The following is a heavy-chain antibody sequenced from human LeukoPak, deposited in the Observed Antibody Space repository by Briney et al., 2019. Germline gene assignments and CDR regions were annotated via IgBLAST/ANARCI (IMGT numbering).Heavy chain of an antibody. D-gene: IGHD3-10*01. CDR2: INLDGSER. Sequence: GGSLRLSCAASGFTFSGHSMTWVRQAPGKGLEWVANINLDGSERFYVDFVKGRFTISRDNSKNTLYLQMNSLRAEDTAVYYCAKVRFGEPPAYWGQGTLVTVSS. V-gene: IGHV3-7*03. CDR1: GFTFSGHS. CDR3: AKVRFGEPPAY. J-gene: IGHJ4*02.